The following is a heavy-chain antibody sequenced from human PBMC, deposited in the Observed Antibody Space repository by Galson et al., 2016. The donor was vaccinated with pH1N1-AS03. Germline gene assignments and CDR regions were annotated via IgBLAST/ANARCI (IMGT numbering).Heavy chain of an antibody. CDR1: GFTINNNY. CDR3: AREPWGSTQGEY. V-gene: IGHV3-53*01. J-gene: IGHJ4*02. CDR2: IYGGGDT. D-gene: IGHD3-16*01. Sequence: SLRLSCAASGFTINNNYMSWVRQAPGKGLEWVSVIYGGGDTFYADSVKGRFTISRDNSKNTVYPQMNSLSVEDTAVYYCAREPWGSTQGEYWGQGTLVTVSS.